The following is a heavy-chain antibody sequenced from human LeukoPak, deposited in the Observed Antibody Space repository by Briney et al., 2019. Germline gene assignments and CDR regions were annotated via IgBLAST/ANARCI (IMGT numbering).Heavy chain of an antibody. D-gene: IGHD3-10*01. V-gene: IGHV4-39*07. CDR1: GGSISSSSYY. CDR2: INHSGST. CDR3: TKGRGI. Sequence: SETLSLTCTVSGGSISSSSYYWSWIRQPPGKGLEWIGEINHSGSTNYNPSLKSRVTISVDTSKNQSSLKLTSVTAADTPVYYCTKGRGIWGQGKLVTVS. J-gene: IGHJ4*02.